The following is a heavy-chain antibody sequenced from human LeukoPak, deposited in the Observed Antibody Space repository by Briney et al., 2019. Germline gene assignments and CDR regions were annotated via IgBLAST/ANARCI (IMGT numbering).Heavy chain of an antibody. V-gene: IGHV3-23*01. CDR2: ISGSGGST. Sequence: GGSLRLSCAASGFTFSSYAMSWVRQAPGKALERVSAISGSGGSTYYADSVKGRFTISRDNSKNTLYLQMNSLRAEDTAVYYCAKVLLWFGELPGADYWGQGTLVTVSS. J-gene: IGHJ4*02. CDR1: GFTFSSYA. CDR3: AKVLLWFGELPGADY. D-gene: IGHD3-10*01.